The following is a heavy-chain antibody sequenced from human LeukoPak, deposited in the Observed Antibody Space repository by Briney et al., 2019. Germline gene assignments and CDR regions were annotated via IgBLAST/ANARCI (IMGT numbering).Heavy chain of an antibody. Sequence: ASVKVSCKTSGGTFNNSAISWVRQAPGQGLEWMGIINPSGGSTSYAQKFQGRVTMTRDTSTSTVYMELSSLRSEDTAVYYCARAKYSSSWYFDYWGQGTLVTVSS. CDR2: INPSGGST. D-gene: IGHD6-13*01. J-gene: IGHJ4*02. V-gene: IGHV1-46*02. CDR1: GGTFNNSA. CDR3: ARAKYSSSWYFDY.